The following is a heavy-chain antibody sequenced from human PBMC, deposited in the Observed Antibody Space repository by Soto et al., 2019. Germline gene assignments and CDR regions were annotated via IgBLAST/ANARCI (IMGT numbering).Heavy chain of an antibody. CDR3: ARCIQQDYYYGMDV. V-gene: IGHV1-18*01. CDR1: GYTFYSHS. Sequence: QAQLVQSGAEVKKPGASVKVSCKASGYTFYSHSISWVRQAPGQGLEWMGRISADNGNTKYAQKFRGRVTMTTDTSTSTVYMELRELRSDDTAVYYCARCIQQDYYYGMDVWGQGTTVTVS. J-gene: IGHJ6*02. D-gene: IGHD5-18*01. CDR2: ISADNGNT.